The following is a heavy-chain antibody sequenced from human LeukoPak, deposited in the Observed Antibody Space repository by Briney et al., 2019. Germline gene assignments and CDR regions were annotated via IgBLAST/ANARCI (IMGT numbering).Heavy chain of an antibody. V-gene: IGHV3-66*01. CDR2: IYSGGIT. J-gene: IGHJ3*02. D-gene: IGHD1-26*01. CDR3: ARAWRETQKDAFDI. Sequence: GGSLTLSCAASGFTVSSNYMTWVRQAPGKGLEGVSLIYSGGITYYADSVKVRFTISRDNSKNTLYLQMNSLRAEDTAVYYCARAWRETQKDAFDIWGQGTIVTVSS. CDR1: GFTVSSNY.